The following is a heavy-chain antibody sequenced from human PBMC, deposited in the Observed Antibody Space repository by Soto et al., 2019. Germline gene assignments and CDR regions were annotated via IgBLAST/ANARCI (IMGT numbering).Heavy chain of an antibody. Sequence: EVQLLESGGGLVQPGGSLRLSCAASGFTFSSYAMSWVRQAPGKGLEWVSAISGSGGSTYYADSVKGRFTISRDNSKNTLYLQMNSLRAEDTAVYYCAKDHWQSGSYYFGPGWGGPSGGMDVWGQGTTVTVSS. CDR3: AKDHWQSGSYYFGPGWGGPSGGMDV. J-gene: IGHJ6*02. V-gene: IGHV3-23*01. D-gene: IGHD1-26*01. CDR1: GFTFSSYA. CDR2: ISGSGGST.